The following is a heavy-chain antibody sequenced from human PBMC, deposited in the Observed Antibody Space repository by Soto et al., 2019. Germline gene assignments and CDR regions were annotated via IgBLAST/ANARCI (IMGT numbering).Heavy chain of an antibody. CDR3: AKEDYADLTGFDP. D-gene: IGHD4-17*01. Sequence: GGSLRLSCAASGFTVSSNYMSWVRQAPGKGLEWVSVIYSGGSTYYADSVKGRFTISRDNSKNTLYLQMNSLRAEDTAVYYCAKEDYADLTGFDPWGQGTLVTVSS. CDR1: GFTVSSNY. V-gene: IGHV3-66*01. J-gene: IGHJ5*02. CDR2: IYSGGST.